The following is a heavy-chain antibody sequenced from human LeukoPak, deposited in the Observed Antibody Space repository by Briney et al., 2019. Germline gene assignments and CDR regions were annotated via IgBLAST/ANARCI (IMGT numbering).Heavy chain of an antibody. V-gene: IGHV4-31*03. J-gene: IGHJ3*02. CDR3: ARDVVADYGGNSDRDAFDI. Sequence: SETLSLTCTVSGGSFSSGGYYWSWIRQHPGKGLEWIGYIYYSGSTYYNPSLKSRVTISVDRSKNQFSLKLSSVTAADTAVYYCARDVVADYGGNSDRDAFDIWGQGAMVTVSS. CDR2: IYYSGST. CDR1: GGSFSSGGYY. D-gene: IGHD4-23*01.